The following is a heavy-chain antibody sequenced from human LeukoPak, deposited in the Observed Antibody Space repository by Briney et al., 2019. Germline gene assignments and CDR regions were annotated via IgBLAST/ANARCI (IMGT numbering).Heavy chain of an antibody. CDR1: GFSFSTYW. CDR2: IDHGGSVR. Sequence: GGSLRLSCAASGFSFSTYWMSWVRQTPEKGLEFVANIDHGGSVRNYMDSLKGRCTISRDNAQKSLYLEINSLRADDTAVYYCARDPESSSFDLWGRGALVTVSS. D-gene: IGHD6-13*01. J-gene: IGHJ4*02. V-gene: IGHV3-7*01. CDR3: ARDPESSSFDL.